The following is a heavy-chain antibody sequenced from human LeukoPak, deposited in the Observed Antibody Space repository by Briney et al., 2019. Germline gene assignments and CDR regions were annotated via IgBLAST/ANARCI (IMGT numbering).Heavy chain of an antibody. D-gene: IGHD6-13*01. V-gene: IGHV4-34*01. Sequence: SGTLSLTCAVYGGSFSGYYWSWIRQPPGKGLEWIGEINHSGSTNYNPSLKSRVTISVDTSKNQFSLKLSSVTAADTAVYYCARGRGIAAAGTPYYYYYGMDVWGQGTTVTVSS. CDR1: GGSFSGYY. CDR2: INHSGST. CDR3: ARGRGIAAAGTPYYYYYGMDV. J-gene: IGHJ6*02.